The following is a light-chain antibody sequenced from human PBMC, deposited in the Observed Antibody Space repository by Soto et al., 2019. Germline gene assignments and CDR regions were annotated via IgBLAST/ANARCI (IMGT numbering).Light chain of an antibody. V-gene: IGKV3-20*01. CDR1: QSVSINY. CDR3: QQYCSSPRT. J-gene: IGKJ1*01. Sequence: EIVLTQYPGTLSLSPGERATLWCRASQSVSINYLAWYQQKPGQAPRLLIYGASSRATGIPDRFSGSGSGTDFTLTISTLEPEGFAVYYCQQYCSSPRTFGQGTKVEIK. CDR2: GAS.